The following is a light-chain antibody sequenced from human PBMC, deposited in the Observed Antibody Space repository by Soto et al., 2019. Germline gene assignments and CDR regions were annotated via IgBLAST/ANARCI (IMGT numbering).Light chain of an antibody. CDR1: QGIGNS. CDR2: DAS. V-gene: IGKV1-27*01. J-gene: IGKJ1*01. CDR3: QRYNSAST. Sequence: DIQMTQSPSSLSASVGDRVIITCRASQGIGNSLAWYQQKPGNVPDLLIYDASTLQSGVPPRFSGSGSGTFFSLTISSLQPEDVSTYYCQRYNSASTFGPGTKVEIK.